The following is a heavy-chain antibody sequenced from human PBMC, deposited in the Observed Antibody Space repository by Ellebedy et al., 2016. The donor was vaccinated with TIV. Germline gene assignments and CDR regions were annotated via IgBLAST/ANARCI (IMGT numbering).Heavy chain of an antibody. CDR3: ARPLGAGSVHWFDP. CDR1: GFTFSSYW. J-gene: IGHJ5*02. Sequence: GESLKISCAASGFTFSSYWMSWVRQAPGKGLEWVANIKQDGSEKYYVDSVKGRFTISRDNAKNSLYLQMNSLRAEDTAVYYCARPLGAGSVHWFDPWGQGTLVTVSS. CDR2: IKQDGSEK. V-gene: IGHV3-7*02. D-gene: IGHD3-10*01.